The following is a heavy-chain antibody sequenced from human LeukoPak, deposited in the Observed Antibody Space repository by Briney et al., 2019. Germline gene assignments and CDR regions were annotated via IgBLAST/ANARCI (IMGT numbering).Heavy chain of an antibody. CDR1: GFTFSSYW. V-gene: IGHV3-74*01. D-gene: IGHD3-16*01. CDR3: ARVRWGGLYYFDY. CDR2: INSDGRST. J-gene: IGHJ4*02. Sequence: PGGSPRLSCAASGFTFSSYWMSWVRQAPGKGLVGVSRINSDGRSTNYADSVKGRFTISRDNAKNTLYLQMNSLRAEDTAVYYCARVRWGGLYYFDYWGQGTLVTVSS.